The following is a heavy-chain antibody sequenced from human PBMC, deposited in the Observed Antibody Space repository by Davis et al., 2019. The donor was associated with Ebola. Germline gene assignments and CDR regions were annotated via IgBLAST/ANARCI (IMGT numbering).Heavy chain of an antibody. Sequence: MPSETLSLTCSVSGGSISTYYWNWIRQPPGKGLEWVGCIQNSGSPIYNPSLKSRVTLSVDTSKNQFSLKLSSVTAADTAVYYCAREPITMARGDPSSWGQGTLATVSS. CDR2: IQNSGSP. CDR3: AREPITMARGDPSS. D-gene: IGHD3-10*01. J-gene: IGHJ5*02. V-gene: IGHV4-4*09. CDR1: GGSISTYY.